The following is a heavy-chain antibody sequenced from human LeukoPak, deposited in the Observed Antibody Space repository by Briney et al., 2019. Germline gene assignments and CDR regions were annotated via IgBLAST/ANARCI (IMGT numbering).Heavy chain of an antibody. Sequence: PGGSLRLSCAASGFTFSSYAMHWVRQAPGKGLEWVAVISYDGSNKYYADSVKGRFTISRDNSKNTLYLQMNSLRAEDTAVYYCARVSIFGVVAYGMDVWGQGTTVTVSS. V-gene: IGHV3-30-3*01. D-gene: IGHD3-3*01. J-gene: IGHJ6*02. CDR2: ISYDGSNK. CDR1: GFTFSSYA. CDR3: ARVSIFGVVAYGMDV.